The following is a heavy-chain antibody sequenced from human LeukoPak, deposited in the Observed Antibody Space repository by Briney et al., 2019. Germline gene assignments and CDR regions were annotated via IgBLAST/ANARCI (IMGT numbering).Heavy chain of an antibody. CDR1: GGSISSSYYY. D-gene: IGHD4-17*01. J-gene: IGHJ4*02. Sequence: PSETLSLTCTVSGGSISSSYYYWGWIRQPPGKGLEWTGSIYDSGSTYYNPSLKSRVTISVDTSKNQFSLKLSSVTAADTAVYYCARAHGIDYGDDYFDYWGQGTLVTVSS. CDR2: IYDSGST. V-gene: IGHV4-39*07. CDR3: ARAHGIDYGDDYFDY.